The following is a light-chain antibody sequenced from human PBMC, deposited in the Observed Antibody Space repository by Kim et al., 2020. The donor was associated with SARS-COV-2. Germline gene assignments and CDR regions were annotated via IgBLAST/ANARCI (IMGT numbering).Light chain of an antibody. J-gene: IGKJ4*01. Sequence: FLSPGERATLSCKASQSVGSYLAWYQQKPGQDPRLLIYDASNRATDIPARFSGSGSGTDFTLTIGSLEPEDFAVYYCQQRSSSLTFGGGTKVDIK. CDR1: QSVGSY. CDR3: QQRSSSLT. CDR2: DAS. V-gene: IGKV3-11*01.